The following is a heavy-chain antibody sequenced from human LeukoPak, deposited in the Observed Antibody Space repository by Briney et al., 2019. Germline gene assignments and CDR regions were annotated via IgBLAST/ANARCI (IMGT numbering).Heavy chain of an antibody. CDR3: ARHIAVAGTEVDY. J-gene: IGHJ4*02. D-gene: IGHD6-19*01. Sequence: GESLKISCKGSGYSFASYWIGWVRQLPGKGLEWMGIIYPGDSDTRYSPSFQGQVTISADKSISTAYLQWSSLKASDTAVYYCARHIAVAGTEVDYWGQGTLVTVSS. CDR2: IYPGDSDT. V-gene: IGHV5-51*01. CDR1: GYSFASYW.